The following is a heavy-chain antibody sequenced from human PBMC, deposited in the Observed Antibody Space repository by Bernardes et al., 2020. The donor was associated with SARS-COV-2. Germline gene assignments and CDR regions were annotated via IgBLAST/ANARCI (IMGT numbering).Heavy chain of an antibody. D-gene: IGHD6-25*01. CDR1: GASVDYNAYF. J-gene: IGHJ4*02. V-gene: IGHV4-30-2*01. CDR3: ARRLTRRFDF. CDR2: IHYSGKA. Sequence: SETLSLTRAVSGASVDYNAYFWGWVRQPPGKGLEWIAYIHYSGKAYYSTSLKSRATISLDKSKNQFSLSLTSVTTADTAVYFCARRLTRRFDFWGQGTLVTVSS.